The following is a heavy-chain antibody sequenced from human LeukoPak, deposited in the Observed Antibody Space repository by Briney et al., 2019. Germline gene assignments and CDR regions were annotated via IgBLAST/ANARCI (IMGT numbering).Heavy chain of an antibody. CDR2: ISSSSSYI. D-gene: IGHD3-10*01. V-gene: IGHV3-21*01. CDR1: GFTFSSYS. Sequence: PGGSLRLSCAASGFTFSSYSMNWVRQAPGKGLEWVSSISSSSSYIYYADSVKGRFTISRDNAKNSLHLQMNSLRAEDTAVYYCARDKVVRGPTGHYWGQGALVTVSS. J-gene: IGHJ4*02. CDR3: ARDKVVRGPTGHY.